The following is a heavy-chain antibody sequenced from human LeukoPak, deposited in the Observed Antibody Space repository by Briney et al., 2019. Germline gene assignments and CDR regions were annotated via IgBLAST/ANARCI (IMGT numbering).Heavy chain of an antibody. D-gene: IGHD3-10*01. CDR2: IKGDGSEK. CDR3: ARARAYGVGRANAFDI. CDR1: GFTFSSYW. J-gene: IGHJ3*02. Sequence: GGSLRLSCAASGFTFSSYWMSWVRQAPGKGLEWVANIKGDGSEKYYVDSVKGRLTISRDNAENSLYLQMNSLRAEDTAVYDCARARAYGVGRANAFDIWGQGTMVTVSS. V-gene: IGHV3-7*05.